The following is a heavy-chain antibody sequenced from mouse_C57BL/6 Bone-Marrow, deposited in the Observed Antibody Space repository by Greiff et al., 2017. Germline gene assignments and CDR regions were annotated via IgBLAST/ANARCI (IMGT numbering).Heavy chain of an antibody. Sequence: QVQLQQPGAELVKPGASVKLSCKASGYTFTSYWMHWVKQRPGRGLEWIGRIDPHSGGTKYNEKFKSKATLTVDKPSSTAYVQRSSLTSEDSAVYYCARSGDYYSNYLAWFAYWGQGTLVTVSA. CDR3: ARSGDYYSNYLAWFAY. D-gene: IGHD2-5*01. J-gene: IGHJ3*01. CDR1: GYTFTSYW. V-gene: IGHV1-72*01. CDR2: IDPHSGGT.